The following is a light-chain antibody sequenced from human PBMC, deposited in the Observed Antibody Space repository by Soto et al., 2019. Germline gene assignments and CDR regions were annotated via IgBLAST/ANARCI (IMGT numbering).Light chain of an antibody. CDR3: QHYVTSLTT. Sequence: EIVLTQSPGTLSLSPGERATLSCGASQSVTSNYLAWYQQKPGQAPRLLIFGASIRVTGIPDRFIGSGSGTDFTLTISTLEPEDFAVYYCQHYVTSLTTVGQGTKVDIK. CDR2: GAS. CDR1: QSVTSNY. V-gene: IGKV3-20*01. J-gene: IGKJ1*01.